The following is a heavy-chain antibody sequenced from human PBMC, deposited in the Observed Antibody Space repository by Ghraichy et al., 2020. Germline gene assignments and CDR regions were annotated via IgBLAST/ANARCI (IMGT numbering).Heavy chain of an antibody. CDR3: TRLKCNGGSCYSGGDY. CDR2: VRSKASSYAT. D-gene: IGHD2-15*01. CDR1: GFTFSGSA. Sequence: GGSLRLSCAASGFTFSGSAMHWVRQAPGKGLEWVARVRSKASSYATAYAASVKGRFTISRDDSKNTAYLEMNSLKTEDTAVYYCTRLKCNGGSCYSGGDYWGQGTLVTVSS. J-gene: IGHJ4*02. V-gene: IGHV3-73*01.